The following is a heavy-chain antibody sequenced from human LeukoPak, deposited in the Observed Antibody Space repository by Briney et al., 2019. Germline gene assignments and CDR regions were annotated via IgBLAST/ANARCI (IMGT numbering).Heavy chain of an antibody. CDR3: ARAILLWFGELTFDAFDI. J-gene: IGHJ3*02. V-gene: IGHV4-38-2*02. CDR2: IYHSGST. D-gene: IGHD3-10*01. Sequence: SETLSLTCTVSGYSISSGYYWGWIRQPPGKGLEWIGSIYHSGSTYYNPSLKGRVTISVDTSKNQFSLKLSSVTAADTAVYYCARAILLWFGELTFDAFDIWGQGTMVTVSS. CDR1: GYSISSGYY.